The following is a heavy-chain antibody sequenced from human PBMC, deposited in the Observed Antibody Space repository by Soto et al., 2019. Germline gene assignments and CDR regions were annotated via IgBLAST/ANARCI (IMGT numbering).Heavy chain of an antibody. CDR3: ARHREGFYYYYYGMDV. D-gene: IGHD1-26*01. J-gene: IGHJ6*02. CDR2: IYPGDSDT. Sequence: PGESLKISCKGSGYSFTSYWIGWVRQMPGKGLEWMGIIYPGDSDTRYSPSFQGQVTISADKSISTAYLQWSSLEASDTAMYYCARHREGFYYYYYGMDVWGQGTTVTVSS. CDR1: GYSFTSYW. V-gene: IGHV5-51*01.